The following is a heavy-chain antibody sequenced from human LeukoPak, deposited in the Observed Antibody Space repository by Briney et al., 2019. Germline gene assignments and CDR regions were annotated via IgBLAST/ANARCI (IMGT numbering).Heavy chain of an antibody. CDR2: ISASGGST. V-gene: IGHV3-23*01. CDR1: GFTFSSYA. CDR3: AGRIAARSFDY. J-gene: IGHJ4*02. D-gene: IGHD6-13*01. Sequence: GRSLRLSCAASGFTFSSYAMSWVRQAPGKGLEWVSAISASGGSTYYADSVKGRFTISRDNSKNTLYLQMNSLRAEDTAVYYCAGRIAARSFDYWGEGTLVTVSS.